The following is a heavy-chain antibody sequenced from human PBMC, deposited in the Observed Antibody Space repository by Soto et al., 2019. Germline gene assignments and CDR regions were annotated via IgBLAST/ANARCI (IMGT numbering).Heavy chain of an antibody. J-gene: IGHJ4*01. CDR2: IYTGDSDT. V-gene: IGHV5-51*01. Sequence: GESLKISCKGAESSRTSHCVGWVRQMPGKGLEWMGIIYTGDSDTRYSPSFQGQFTISADTSISTAYLQWSSLKASDTAMYYCARQYDPRGGWLFWGHGTPVIVSS. D-gene: IGHD6-19*01. CDR3: ARQYDPRGGWLF. CDR1: ESSRTSHC.